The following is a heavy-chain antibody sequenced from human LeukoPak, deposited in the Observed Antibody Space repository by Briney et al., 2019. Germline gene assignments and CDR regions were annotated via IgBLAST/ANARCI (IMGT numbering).Heavy chain of an antibody. CDR3: ARGVAVAGMVNY. V-gene: IGHV4-39*07. D-gene: IGHD6-19*01. CDR2: IYYSGST. Sequence: SQTLSLTCTVSGGSISSSSYYWGWIRQPPGKGLEWIGSIYYSGSTYYNPSLKSRVTISVDTSKNQFSLKLSSVTAADTAVYYCARGVAVAGMVNYWGQGTLVTVSS. CDR1: GGSISSSSYY. J-gene: IGHJ4*02.